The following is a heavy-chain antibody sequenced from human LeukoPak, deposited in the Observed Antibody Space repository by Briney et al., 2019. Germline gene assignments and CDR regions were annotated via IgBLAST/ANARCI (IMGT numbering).Heavy chain of an antibody. J-gene: IGHJ5*02. CDR3: VRGGPSTWS. D-gene: IGHD2-15*01. CDR2: INDDGSDT. V-gene: IGHV3-74*01. CDR1: GFTFSSYA. Sequence: AGGSLRLSCAASGFTFSSYAMSWVRQAPGKRPVWVSRINDDGSDTIYADSVRGRFTISRDDAKNTVYLQMNNLRAEDTAVYYCVRGGPSTWSWGQGTLVTVSS.